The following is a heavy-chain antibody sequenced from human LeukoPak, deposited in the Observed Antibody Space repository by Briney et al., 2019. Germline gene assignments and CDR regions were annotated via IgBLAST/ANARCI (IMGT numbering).Heavy chain of an antibody. V-gene: IGHV4-59*01. D-gene: IGHD3-3*01. Sequence: SETLSLTCTVSGGSISSYYWSCIRQPPGKGLEWIGYISYSGSTNYNPSLKSRVTISVDTSKKQFSLKLSSVTAADTAVYYCARASGLLRFLEWLPAYFDYWGQGTLVTVSS. CDR3: ARASGLLRFLEWLPAYFDY. CDR2: ISYSGST. CDR1: GGSISSYY. J-gene: IGHJ4*02.